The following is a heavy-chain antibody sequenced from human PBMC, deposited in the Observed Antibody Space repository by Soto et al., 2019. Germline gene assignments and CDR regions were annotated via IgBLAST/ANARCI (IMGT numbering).Heavy chain of an antibody. CDR1: GFTFTNAW. J-gene: IGHJ4*02. CDR3: FTDRTYSPIDS. V-gene: IGHV3-15*01. D-gene: IGHD2-21*01. Sequence: EVPLVESGGGLVQPGGSLRLSCAASGFTFTNAWMSWVRQAPGKGLEWVGRIKSKTDGETTDYAAFVKGRFTISREDSKNTLDLQMNSLKTEDTAVYYCFTDRTYSPIDSWGQGTLVTVSS. CDR2: IKSKTDGETT.